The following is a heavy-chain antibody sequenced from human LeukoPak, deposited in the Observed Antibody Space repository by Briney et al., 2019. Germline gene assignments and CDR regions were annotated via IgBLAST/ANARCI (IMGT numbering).Heavy chain of an antibody. V-gene: IGHV4-39*02. Sequence: SETLSLTCTGSGGSTSSGNYYWGWLRQPPGKGLEWIGGISSSGNTYYNPSLKSRITIFIDTSKNHFSLKLSSVSAADTAVYYCARLGAGPMYYDFWSGYSSFYFDYWGQGTLVTVSS. D-gene: IGHD3-3*01. CDR3: ARLGAGPMYYDFWSGYSSFYFDY. J-gene: IGHJ4*02. CDR2: ISSSGNT. CDR1: GGSTSSGNYY.